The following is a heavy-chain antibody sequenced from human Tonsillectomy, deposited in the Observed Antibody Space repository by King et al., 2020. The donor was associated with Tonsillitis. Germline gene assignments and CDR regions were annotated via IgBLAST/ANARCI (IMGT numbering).Heavy chain of an antibody. CDR2: INSDGSST. CDR1: GFTFSSYW. J-gene: IGHJ2*01. Sequence: VQLVESGGGLVQPGGSLRLSCAASGFTFSSYWMHWVRQAPGKGLVWVSRINSDGSSTSYADSVKGRFTISRDNAKNTLYLQMNSLRAEDTAVYFCARATYYDFFAGYEHYCYFDLWGRGTLVTVSS. V-gene: IGHV3-74*01. D-gene: IGHD3-9*01. CDR3: ARATYYDFFAGYEHYCYFDL.